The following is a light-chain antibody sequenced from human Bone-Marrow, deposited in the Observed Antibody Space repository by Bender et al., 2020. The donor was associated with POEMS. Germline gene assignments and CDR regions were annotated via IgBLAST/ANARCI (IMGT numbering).Light chain of an antibody. V-gene: IGLV1-40*01. J-gene: IGLJ3*02. Sequence: TAPKLLIYGYNNRPSGVSTRFSGSKSGTSASLAITGLQAEDEGDYYCQSYDNSLGGWVFGGGTKLTVL. CDR2: GYN. CDR3: QSYDNSLGGWV.